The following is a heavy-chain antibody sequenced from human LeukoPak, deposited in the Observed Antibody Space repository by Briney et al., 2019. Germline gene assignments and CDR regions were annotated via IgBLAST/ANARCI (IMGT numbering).Heavy chain of an antibody. D-gene: IGHD6-6*01. CDR1: GYTFTGYY. Sequence: WASVKVSCKASGYTFTGYYMHWVRQAPGQGLEWMGWISAYNGNTNYAQKLQGRVTMTTDTSTSTAYMELRSLRSDDTAVYYCARAAARLGFDYWGQGTLVTVSS. V-gene: IGHV1-18*04. J-gene: IGHJ4*02. CDR3: ARAAARLGFDY. CDR2: ISAYNGNT.